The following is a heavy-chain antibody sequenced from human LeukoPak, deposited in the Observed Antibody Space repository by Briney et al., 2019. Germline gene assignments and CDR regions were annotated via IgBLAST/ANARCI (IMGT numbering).Heavy chain of an antibody. CDR3: ARGLEEGGVLRWRLEGYHGMDV. CDR1: GFTFSSFS. V-gene: IGHV3-21*01. Sequence: GGSLRLSCAASGFTFSSFSMNWVRQAPGKGLEWFSSISSSSSYIYYADSVKGRFTISRDNAKNSLYLQMNSLRAEDTAVYYCARGLEEGGVLRWRLEGYHGMDVWGQGTTVTVSS. J-gene: IGHJ6*02. D-gene: IGHD6-19*01. CDR2: ISSSSSYI.